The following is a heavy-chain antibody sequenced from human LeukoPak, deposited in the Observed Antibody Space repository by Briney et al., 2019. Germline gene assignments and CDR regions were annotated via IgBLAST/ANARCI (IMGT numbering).Heavy chain of an antibody. D-gene: IGHD3-9*01. J-gene: IGHJ6*02. V-gene: IGHV1-18*01. Sequence: ASVKVSCKASGYTFTSYGISWVRQAPGQGLEWMGWISAYNGNTNYAQKLQGRVTMTTDTSTSTAYMELRSLRSDDTAVYYCARAETGYSFRYYYYGMDVWGQGTTVTVSS. CDR2: ISAYNGNT. CDR1: GYTFTSYG. CDR3: ARAETGYSFRYYYYGMDV.